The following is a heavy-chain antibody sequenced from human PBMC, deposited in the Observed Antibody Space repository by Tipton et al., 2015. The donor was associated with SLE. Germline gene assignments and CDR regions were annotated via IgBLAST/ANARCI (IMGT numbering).Heavy chain of an antibody. D-gene: IGHD2-21*02. J-gene: IGHJ4*02. CDR2: INHSGST. CDR3: ASGGDFVVVAAPGAN. V-gene: IGHV4-34*01. CDR1: GGSFSGYY. Sequence: TLSLTCAVYGGSFSGYYWSWIRQPPGKGLEWIGEINHSGSTNYNPSLKSRVTISVDTSKNQFSLKLSSGTAADTAVYHCASGGDFVVVAAPGANWGQGTLVTVSS.